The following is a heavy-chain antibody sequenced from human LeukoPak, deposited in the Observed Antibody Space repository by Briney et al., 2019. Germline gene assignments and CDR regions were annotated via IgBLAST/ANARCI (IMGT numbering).Heavy chain of an antibody. CDR3: AKEEGGTTVTNFDY. D-gene: IGHD4-17*01. V-gene: IGHV3-30*04. Sequence: GALRLSCAASGFTFSSYAMHWVRQAPGKGLEWVAVISYDGSNKYYADSVKGRFTISRDNSKNTLYLQMNSLRAEDTAVYFCAKEEGGTTVTNFDYWGQGTLVTVSS. CDR1: GFTFSSYA. J-gene: IGHJ4*02. CDR2: ISYDGSNK.